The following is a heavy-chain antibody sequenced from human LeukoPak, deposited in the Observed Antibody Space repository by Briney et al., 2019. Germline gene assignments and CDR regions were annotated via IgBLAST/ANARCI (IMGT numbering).Heavy chain of an antibody. J-gene: IGHJ4*02. D-gene: IGHD4-17*01. CDR2: TYYRSKWYN. Sequence: SQTLSLTCAISGDSVSSNSAAWNWIRQSPSRGLEWLGRTYYRSKWYNDYAVSVKSRITINPDTSKNQFSLKLSSVTAADTAVYYCARANDYGDYFDYWGQGTLVTVSS. V-gene: IGHV6-1*01. CDR3: ARANDYGDYFDY. CDR1: GDSVSSNSAA.